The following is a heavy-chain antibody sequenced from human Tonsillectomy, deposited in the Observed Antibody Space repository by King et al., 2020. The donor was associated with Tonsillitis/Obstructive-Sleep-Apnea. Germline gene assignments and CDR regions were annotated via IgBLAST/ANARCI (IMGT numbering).Heavy chain of an antibody. CDR2: INHSGST. D-gene: IGHD2-2*01. CDR1: GGSFSGYY. V-gene: IGHV4-34*01. J-gene: IGHJ5*02. CDR3: ARGTRVVPAARFDP. Sequence: VQLQQGGAGRLKTSETLSRPGAVSGGSFSGYYWSWIRQPPGKGLEWIGEINHSGSTNYNPSLKSRVTISVDTSKNQFSLKLSSVTAADTAVYYCARGTRVVPAARFDPWGQGTLVTVSS.